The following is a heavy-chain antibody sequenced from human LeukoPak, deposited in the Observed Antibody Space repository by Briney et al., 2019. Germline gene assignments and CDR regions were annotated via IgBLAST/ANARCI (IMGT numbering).Heavy chain of an antibody. J-gene: IGHJ4*02. Sequence: GGSLRLSCAASGSTFSSYWMSWVRQAPGKGLEWVANIKQDGSEKYYVDSVKGRFTISRDNSKNTLYLQMNSLRAEDTAVYYCAKDRGIISDYWGQGTLVTVSS. D-gene: IGHD3-10*01. CDR1: GSTFSSYW. V-gene: IGHV3-7*03. CDR3: AKDRGIISDY. CDR2: IKQDGSEK.